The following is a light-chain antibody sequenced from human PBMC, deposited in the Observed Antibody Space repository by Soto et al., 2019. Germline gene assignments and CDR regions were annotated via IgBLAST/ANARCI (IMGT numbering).Light chain of an antibody. CDR3: QQYYATPQT. CDR2: WAS. J-gene: IGKJ1*01. CDR1: QTVLYSSNNKNY. V-gene: IGKV4-1*01. Sequence: DIVMTQSPDSLAVSLGERATINCKSSQTVLYSSNNKNYLAWYQQKPGQPPKLLIYWASTRESGVPDRFSGSGSGAEFTLTSSSLHADDVAVYYCQQYYATPQTFGQGTKVEVK.